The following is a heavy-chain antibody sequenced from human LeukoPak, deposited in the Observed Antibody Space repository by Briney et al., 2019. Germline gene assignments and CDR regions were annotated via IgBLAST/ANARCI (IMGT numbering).Heavy chain of an antibody. CDR3: VRQPSESPGDY. Sequence: PSETLSLTCSVSGGSMSSINYYWGWIRQPPGKGLEWIAYIYNSGSANYNPSLNSRVTVSVDTSNNQFSLKLSSVTAADTAVYYCVRQPSESPGDYWGQGTLVTVSS. D-gene: IGHD1-26*01. V-gene: IGHV4-39*01. CDR2: IYNSGSA. CDR1: GGSMSSINYY. J-gene: IGHJ4*02.